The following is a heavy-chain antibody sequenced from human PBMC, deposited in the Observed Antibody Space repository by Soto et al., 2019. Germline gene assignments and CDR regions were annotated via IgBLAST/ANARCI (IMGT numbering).Heavy chain of an antibody. J-gene: IGHJ6*03. CDR2: IYWDDDK. Sequence: GSGPTLVNPTQTLTLTCTFSGFSLSTSGVGVGWIRQPPGKALEWLALIYWDDDKRYSPSLKSRLTITKDTSKNQVVLTMTNMDPVDTATYYCAHPIWCCSGSYSPYYMDVWRKGTTVTVSS. CDR3: AHPIWCCSGSYSPYYMDV. V-gene: IGHV2-5*02. CDR1: GFSLSTSGVG. D-gene: IGHD3-10*02.